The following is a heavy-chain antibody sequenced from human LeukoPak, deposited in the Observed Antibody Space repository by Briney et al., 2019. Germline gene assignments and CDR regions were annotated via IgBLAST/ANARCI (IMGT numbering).Heavy chain of an antibody. D-gene: IGHD6-19*01. Sequence: GGALRLSCAASGFTFSSYYMNWVRQAPGKGLEWVSSISSSSSYIYYADSVKGRFTISRDNAKNSLYLQMNSLRAEDTAVYYCARDKTYSSGSLYGYWGQGTLVTVSS. V-gene: IGHV3-21*01. CDR1: GFTFSSYY. J-gene: IGHJ4*02. CDR3: ARDKTYSSGSLYGY. CDR2: ISSSSSYI.